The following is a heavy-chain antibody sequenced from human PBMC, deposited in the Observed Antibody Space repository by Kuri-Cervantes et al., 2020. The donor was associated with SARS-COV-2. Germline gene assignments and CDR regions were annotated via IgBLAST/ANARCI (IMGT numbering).Heavy chain of an antibody. J-gene: IGHJ4*02. CDR2: INPNSGGT. CDR1: GYTFTGYY. V-gene: IGHV1-2*02. Sequence: ASVKVSCKASGYTFTGYYMHWVRQAPGQGLEWMGWINPNSGGTNYAQKFQGRVTMTRDTSISTAYMELSRLRSDGTAVYYCARDRGYDILTGYYSFDYWGQGTLVTVSS. D-gene: IGHD3-9*01. CDR3: ARDRGYDILTGYYSFDY.